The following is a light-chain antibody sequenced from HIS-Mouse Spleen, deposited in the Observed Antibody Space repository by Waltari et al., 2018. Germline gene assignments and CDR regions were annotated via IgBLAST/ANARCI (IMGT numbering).Light chain of an antibody. CDR1: SSEAGSYNL. Sequence: QSALTQPASVSGSPGQSITISCTGTSSEAGSYNLVAWYQQHPGKAPKLMIYEGSKRPSGVSNRFSGSKSGNTASLTISGLQAEDEADYYCCSYAGSSTGVFGGGTKLTVL. CDR2: EGS. V-gene: IGLV2-23*01. J-gene: IGLJ3*02. CDR3: CSYAGSSTGV.